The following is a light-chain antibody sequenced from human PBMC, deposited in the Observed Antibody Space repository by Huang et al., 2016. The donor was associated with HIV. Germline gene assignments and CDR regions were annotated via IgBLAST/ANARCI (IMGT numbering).Light chain of an antibody. V-gene: IGKV1-39*01. CDR2: AAS. CDR3: LQSYSVPLT. CDR1: QIISNY. Sequence: EIQMTQSPSSLSAFVGDRVTITCRASQIISNYLSWYQYRPGGAPKLLVYAASTLQSGVPSRFSGSTVGADFTLTISNLQPEDSATYYCLQSYSVPLTFGGGTQVEIK. J-gene: IGKJ4*01.